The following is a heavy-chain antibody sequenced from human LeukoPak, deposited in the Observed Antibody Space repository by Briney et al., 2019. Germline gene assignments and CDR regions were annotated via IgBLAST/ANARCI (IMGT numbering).Heavy chain of an antibody. V-gene: IGHV3-23*01. Sequence: GGSLRLSCAASGFTFSSYAMSWVRQAPGKGLEWVSAISGSGGSTYYADSVKGQFTISRDNSKNTLYLQMNSLRAEDTAVYYCAKSTQDYDFWSGYFSGFDYWGQGTLVTVSS. J-gene: IGHJ4*02. CDR3: AKSTQDYDFWSGYFSGFDY. CDR2: ISGSGGST. CDR1: GFTFSSYA. D-gene: IGHD3-3*01.